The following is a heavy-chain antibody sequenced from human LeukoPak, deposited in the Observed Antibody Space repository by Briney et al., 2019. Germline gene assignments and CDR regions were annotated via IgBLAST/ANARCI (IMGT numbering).Heavy chain of an antibody. Sequence: QAGGSLRLSCAASGFTFDDYGMHWVPQAPGKGLVGVTYIQYDGSNAQYADSVKGRFSISRDSSKNILYLQMNSLRAEDTAVYYCAKDRCSSGVGCYSSDMDVWGKGTTVTISS. CDR2: IQYDGSNA. D-gene: IGHD2-15*01. V-gene: IGHV3-30*02. J-gene: IGHJ6*03. CDR1: GFTFDDYG. CDR3: AKDRCSSGVGCYSSDMDV.